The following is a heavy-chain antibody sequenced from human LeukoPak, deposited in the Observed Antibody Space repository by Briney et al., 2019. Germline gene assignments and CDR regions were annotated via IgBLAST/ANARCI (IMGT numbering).Heavy chain of an antibody. CDR1: GGSISSYY. D-gene: IGHD3-16*02. Sequence: PSETLSLTCTVSGGSISSYYWSWIRQPPGKGLEWIGYIYYSGSTNYNPSLKSRVTISVDTSKNQFSLKLSSVTAADTAVYYCARVGDYVWGSYRYTKYYFDYWGQGTLVTVSS. J-gene: IGHJ4*02. CDR3: ARVGDYVWGSYRYTKYYFDY. CDR2: IYYSGST. V-gene: IGHV4-59*01.